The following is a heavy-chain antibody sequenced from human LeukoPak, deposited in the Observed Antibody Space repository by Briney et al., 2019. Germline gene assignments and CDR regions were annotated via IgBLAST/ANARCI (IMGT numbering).Heavy chain of an antibody. V-gene: IGHV1-46*01. CDR2: INASGGST. D-gene: IGHD5-18*01. CDR3: ARENFGIGAMAYDY. CDR1: GYTFTSYY. Sequence: ASVKVSCKASGYTFTSYYMHWVRQAPGQGLEWMGIINASGGSTIYAQKFQGRVTMTRDTSKSTVYMELSSLRSEDTAVYYCARENFGIGAMAYDYWIQGTLVTVS. J-gene: IGHJ4*02.